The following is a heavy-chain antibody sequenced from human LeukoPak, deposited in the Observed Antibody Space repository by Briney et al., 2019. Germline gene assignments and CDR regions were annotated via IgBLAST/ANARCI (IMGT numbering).Heavy chain of an antibody. D-gene: IGHD6-13*01. J-gene: IGHJ4*02. CDR3: ARARLAAAVPFDY. CDR2: ISSSGSTI. Sequence: GGSLRLSCAASGFTFSSYEMNWVRQAPGKGLEWVSYISSSGSTIYYADPVKGRFTISRDNAKNSLYLQMNSLRAEDTAVYYCARARLAAAVPFDYWSQGTLVTVSS. CDR1: GFTFSSYE. V-gene: IGHV3-48*03.